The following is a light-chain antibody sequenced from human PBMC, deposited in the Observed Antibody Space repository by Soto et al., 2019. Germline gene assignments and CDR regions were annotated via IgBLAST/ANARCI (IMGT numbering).Light chain of an antibody. V-gene: IGKV3-20*01. J-gene: IGKJ4*01. CDR2: DAS. CDR1: QTVRNNY. Sequence: EFVLTQSPGTLSLSPGERATLSCRASQTVRNNYLAWYQQKPGQAPRLLIYDASSRATGIPDRFSGGGSGTDFTLTISRLEPEDFATYYCQQYNSYPLTFGGGTKVDIK. CDR3: QQYNSYPLT.